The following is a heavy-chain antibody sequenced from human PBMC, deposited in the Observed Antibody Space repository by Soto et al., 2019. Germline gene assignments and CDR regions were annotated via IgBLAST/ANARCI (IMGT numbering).Heavy chain of an antibody. CDR2: ISGSGGST. CDR3: AKASPLYCSGGSCHFFDY. Sequence: PGGSLRLSCAASGFTFSSYAMRGVRQAPGKGLEWVSAISGSGGSTYYADSVKGRFTISRDNSKNTLYLQMNSLRAEDTAVYYCAKASPLYCSGGSCHFFDYWGQGTLVTVSS. D-gene: IGHD2-15*01. CDR1: GFTFSSYA. V-gene: IGHV3-23*01. J-gene: IGHJ4*02.